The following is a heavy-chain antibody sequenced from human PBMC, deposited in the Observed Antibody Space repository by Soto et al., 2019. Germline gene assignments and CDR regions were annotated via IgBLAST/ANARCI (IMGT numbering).Heavy chain of an antibody. CDR3: ARDLGLSSSNYFDF. D-gene: IGHD3-10*01. Sequence: PGGSLRLSCAASGFTFTDYYMSWLRHAPGQGLQWLSYISGSTDYLNYADSVKGRFTISRDNAKNLLYLQMTSLRADDTAVYYCARDLGLSSSNYFDFWGQGTLVTVSS. CDR1: GFTFTDYY. CDR2: ISGSTDYL. J-gene: IGHJ4*02. V-gene: IGHV3-11*05.